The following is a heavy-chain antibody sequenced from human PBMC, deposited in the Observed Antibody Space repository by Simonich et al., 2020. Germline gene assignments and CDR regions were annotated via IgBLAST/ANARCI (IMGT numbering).Heavy chain of an antibody. CDR2: MYYSGRT. Sequence: QVQLQESGPGLLKPSATLSLTCTVSGASTSSYYWSWIRQPPGKGLEWIGYMYYSGRTNNNPALKSRVTISVDTSKNQFSLKLSSVTAADTAVYYCARHDRWLQFYFDYWGQGTLVTVSS. CDR3: ARHDRWLQFYFDY. CDR1: GASTSSYY. V-gene: IGHV4-59*08. J-gene: IGHJ4*02. D-gene: IGHD5-12*01.